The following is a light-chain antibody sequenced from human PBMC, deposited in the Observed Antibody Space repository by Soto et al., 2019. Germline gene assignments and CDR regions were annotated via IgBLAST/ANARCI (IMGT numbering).Light chain of an antibody. CDR2: AAS. CDR3: QQSFSIPYT. Sequence: DIQMTQPPSSLSAFIGDRVTITCRTSHNSSSHLNWYHQKPGKAPNLPIYAASSLQSGVTSGFSGSGSRKDFTLTITSLQPDDFATYYCQQSFSIPYTFGQGTKLQIK. CDR1: HNSSSH. J-gene: IGKJ2*01. V-gene: IGKV1-39*01.